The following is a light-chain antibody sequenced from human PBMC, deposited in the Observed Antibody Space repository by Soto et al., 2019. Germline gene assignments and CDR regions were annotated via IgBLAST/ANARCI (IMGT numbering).Light chain of an antibody. Sequence: EIVMTQAPATLSVSPGDRATLSCRDSQSVSSKLAWYQQKPGQAPRLLIYGASTRATGIPARFSGSGSGTEFTLTISSLQSEDFAVYYCQQYNTWPPITFGQGTRLEIK. CDR3: QQYNTWPPIT. CDR1: QSVSSK. CDR2: GAS. V-gene: IGKV3-15*01. J-gene: IGKJ5*01.